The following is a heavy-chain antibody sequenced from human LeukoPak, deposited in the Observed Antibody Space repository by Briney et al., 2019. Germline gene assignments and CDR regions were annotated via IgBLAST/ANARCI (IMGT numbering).Heavy chain of an antibody. J-gene: IGHJ5*02. D-gene: IGHD6-6*01. CDR1: GYTFTSYY. V-gene: IGHV1-46*01. Sequence: ASVKVSCKASGYTFTSYYMHWVRQAPGQGLEWMGIINPSGGRTSYAQKFQGRVTMTRDMSTSTVYMELSSLRSEDTAVYYCARDLLASSGPNWFDHWGQGTLVTVSS. CDR3: ARDLLASSGPNWFDH. CDR2: INPSGGRT.